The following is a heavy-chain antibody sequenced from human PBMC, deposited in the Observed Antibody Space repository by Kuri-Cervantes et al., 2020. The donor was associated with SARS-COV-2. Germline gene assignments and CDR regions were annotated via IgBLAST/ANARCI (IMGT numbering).Heavy chain of an antibody. V-gene: IGHV4-38-2*01. Sequence: SETLSLTCAVSGYSISSGYYWGWIRQPPGKGLKWIGSIYHSGSTYYNPSLKSRVTISVDTSKNQFSLKLSSVTAADTAVYYCARRWSLVGATFFDYWGQGTLVTVSS. D-gene: IGHD1-26*01. CDR2: IYHSGST. J-gene: IGHJ4*02. CDR3: ARRWSLVGATFFDY. CDR1: GYSISSGYY.